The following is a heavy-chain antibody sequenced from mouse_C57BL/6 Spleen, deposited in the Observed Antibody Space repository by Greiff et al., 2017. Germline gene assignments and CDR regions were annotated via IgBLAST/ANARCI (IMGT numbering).Heavy chain of an antibody. D-gene: IGHD2-4*01. Sequence: QVQLQQPGAELVKPGASVKMSCKASGYTFTSYWITWVKQRPGQGLEWIGDIYPGSGSTNYNEKFKSKATLTVDTSSSTAYMQLSSLTSEDSAVYYCASIYYDYDVHFGVWGTGATVTVAT. CDR3: ASIYYDYDVHFGV. CDR1: GYTFTSYW. J-gene: IGHJ1*03. CDR2: IYPGSGST. V-gene: IGHV1-55*01.